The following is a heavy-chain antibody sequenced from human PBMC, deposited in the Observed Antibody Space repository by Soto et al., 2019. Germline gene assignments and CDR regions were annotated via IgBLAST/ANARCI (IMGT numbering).Heavy chain of an antibody. D-gene: IGHD3-22*01. Sequence: QVQLVQSGAEVKKPGSSVKVSCKASGGTFSSYAISWVRQAPRQGLEWMGGIIPIFGTANYAQKFQGRVTITADESTSTAYMELSSLRSEDTAVYYCAREQGADDSSGYYGPYYFDYWGQGTLVTVSS. CDR2: IIPIFGTA. V-gene: IGHV1-69*01. CDR3: AREQGADDSSGYYGPYYFDY. CDR1: GGTFSSYA. J-gene: IGHJ4*02.